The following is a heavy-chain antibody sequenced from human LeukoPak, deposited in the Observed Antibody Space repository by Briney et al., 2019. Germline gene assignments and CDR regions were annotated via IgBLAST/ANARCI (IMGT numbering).Heavy chain of an antibody. V-gene: IGHV4-39*01. J-gene: IGHJ4*02. CDR3: ARLFESNDFWSGYYLKDRKMTYYFDY. CDR2: IYYSGST. D-gene: IGHD3-3*01. Sequence: SETLSLTCTVSGGSISSSSYYWGWIRQPPGKGLEWIGSIYYSGSTYYNPSLKSRVTISVDTSKNQFSLKLSSVTAADTAVYYCARLFESNDFWSGYYLKDRKMTYYFDYWGQGTLVTVSS. CDR1: GGSISSSSYY.